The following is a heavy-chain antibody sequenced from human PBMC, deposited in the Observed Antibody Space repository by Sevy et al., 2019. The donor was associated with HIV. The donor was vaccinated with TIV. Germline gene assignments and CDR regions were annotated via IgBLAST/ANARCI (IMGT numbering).Heavy chain of an antibody. V-gene: IGHV3-74*01. CDR2: IKTDGSNR. CDR3: APEGDTLLVPTAVDAFDF. Sequence: GGCLRLSCAASGFTFSNYWMHWVRQAPGKGLVWVSRIKTDGSNRDSADSVKGRFFISRDNAKNLLYLQMNSLRAEDTAVYYCAPEGDTLLVPTAVDAFDFWGQGTMVTVSS. CDR1: GFTFSNYW. D-gene: IGHD2-2*01. J-gene: IGHJ3*01.